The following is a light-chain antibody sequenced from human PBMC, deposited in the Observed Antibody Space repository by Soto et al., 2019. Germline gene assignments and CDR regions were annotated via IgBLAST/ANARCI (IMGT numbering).Light chain of an antibody. CDR3: LQRAQSPYT. CDR1: QSLLDSNDGNTY. J-gene: IGKJ2*01. V-gene: IGKV2-40*01. CDR2: TVS. Sequence: DIVMTQTPLFLPVTPGEPASISCRSSQSLLDSNDGNTYLDWYLQKPGQSPQLLIYTVSYRASGVPDRFSGSGSGTDFTLKISRVEAEDVGVYYCLQRAQSPYTFGQGIKMDFK.